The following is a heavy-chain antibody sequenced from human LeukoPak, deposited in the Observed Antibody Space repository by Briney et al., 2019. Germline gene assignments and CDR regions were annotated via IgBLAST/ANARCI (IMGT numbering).Heavy chain of an antibody. D-gene: IGHD3-10*01. CDR1: GGSISSYY. J-gene: IGHJ4*02. CDR3: ARVGGPGDYYFDY. CDR2: IYDSGST. Sequence: VKPSETLSLTCTVSGGSISSYYWSWIRQPPGKGLEWIGYIYDSGSTNYNPSLKSRVTISVDTSKNQFSLKLSSVTAADTAVYYCARVGGPGDYYFDYWGQGTLVTVSS. V-gene: IGHV4-59*01.